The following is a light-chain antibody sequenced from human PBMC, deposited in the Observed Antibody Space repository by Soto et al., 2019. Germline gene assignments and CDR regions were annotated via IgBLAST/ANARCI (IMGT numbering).Light chain of an antibody. CDR1: SSDIGLYNY. J-gene: IGLJ1*01. CDR2: EVN. Sequence: QSVLGQPASMSGSPGQSITIPCTGASSDIGLYNYVSWYQHHPGKAPKLLISEVNIRPSGLSDRFSASKTGNTASLTISGLXPEDEAFYYCSCLSTTSTPSVFGTGTKVTVL. V-gene: IGLV2-14*01. CDR3: SCLSTTSTPSV.